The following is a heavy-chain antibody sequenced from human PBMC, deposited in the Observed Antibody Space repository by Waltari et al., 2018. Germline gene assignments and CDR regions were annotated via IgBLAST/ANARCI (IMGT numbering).Heavy chain of an antibody. CDR2: IIPIFGTA. V-gene: IGHV1-69*08. CDR3: ARGLLRHYYYYYGMDV. Sequence: QVQLVQSGAEVKKPGSSVKVSCKASGGTFSSYAISWVRQVPGQGLEWMGRIIPIFGTANYAQKFQGRVTITADKSTSTAYMELSSLRSEDTAVYYCARGLLRHYYYYYGMDVWGQGTTVTVSS. CDR1: GGTFSSYA. J-gene: IGHJ6*02.